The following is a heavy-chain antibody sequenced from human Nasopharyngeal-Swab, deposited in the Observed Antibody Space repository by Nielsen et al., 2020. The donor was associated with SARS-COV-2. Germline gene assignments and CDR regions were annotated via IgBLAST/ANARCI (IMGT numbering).Heavy chain of an antibody. D-gene: IGHD1-14*01. Sequence: WIRQPPGTGLEWIGEISHSGTSKYNPALKSRVTISVDTSKNQVSLKLRSVTAADRGVYYCARGGPPGHYYHYYGLDVWGQGTTVTVSS. J-gene: IGHJ6*02. CDR2: ISHSGTS. V-gene: IGHV4-34*01. CDR3: ARGGPPGHYYHYYGLDV.